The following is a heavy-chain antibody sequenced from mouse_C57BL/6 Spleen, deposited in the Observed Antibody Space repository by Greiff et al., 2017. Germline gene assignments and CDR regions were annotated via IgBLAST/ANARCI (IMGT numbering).Heavy chain of an antibody. CDR1: GFTFSSYT. D-gene: IGHD2-4*01. Sequence: EVKLMESGGGLVKPGGSLKLSCAASGFTFSSYTMSWVRQTPEKRLEWVATISGGGGNTYYPDSVKGRFTISRDNAKNTLYLQMSSLRSEDTALYYCAGPYDYDGVAWFAYWGQGTLVTVSA. J-gene: IGHJ3*01. CDR2: ISGGGGNT. V-gene: IGHV5-9*01. CDR3: AGPYDYDGVAWFAY.